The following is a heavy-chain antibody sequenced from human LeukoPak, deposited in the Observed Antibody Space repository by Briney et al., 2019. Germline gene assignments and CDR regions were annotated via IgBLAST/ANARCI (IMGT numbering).Heavy chain of an antibody. CDR3: ARTSGSYPINDVDY. V-gene: IGHV3-30*03. CDR2: ISYDGSNK. J-gene: IGHJ4*02. D-gene: IGHD1-26*01. Sequence: PGRFLRLSCAASGFTFSSYGMHWVRQAPGKGLEWVAVISYDGSNKYYADSVKGRFTISRDNSRNTLYLQMNTLRAEDTAVYYCARTSGSYPINDVDYWGQGTLVTVSS. CDR1: GFTFSSYG.